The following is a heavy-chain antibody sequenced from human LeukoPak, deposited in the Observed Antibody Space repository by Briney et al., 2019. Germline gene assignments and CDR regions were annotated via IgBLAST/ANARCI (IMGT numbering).Heavy chain of an antibody. CDR1: GFTFSDHG. CDR3: ARDSYGGNSEIDY. Sequence: GGSLRLSCATSGFTFSDHGMHWVRQAPGKGLEWVAVIWYDGSSRYYTHSVKGRFTISSDNSKNTVYLQMNSLRAEDTAVYYCARDSYGGNSEIDYWGQGTLSPSPQ. V-gene: IGHV3-33*01. D-gene: IGHD4-23*01. CDR2: IWYDGSSR. J-gene: IGHJ4*02.